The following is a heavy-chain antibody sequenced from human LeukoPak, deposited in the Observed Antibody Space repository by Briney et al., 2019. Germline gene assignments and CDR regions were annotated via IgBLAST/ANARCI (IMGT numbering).Heavy chain of an antibody. V-gene: IGHV3-21*01. CDR1: AFSLSAYN. CDR2: ISYTGTYI. CDR3: ARAASAYSSSWGGIDY. J-gene: IGHJ4*02. D-gene: IGHD6-13*01. Sequence: GGSLRLSCAASAFSLSAYNMNWVRQAPRKGLEWVSSISYTGTYIYYADSVKGRFTISRDKAKNSLYLQMNSLRAEDTAVYYCARAASAYSSSWGGIDYWGQGTLVTVSS.